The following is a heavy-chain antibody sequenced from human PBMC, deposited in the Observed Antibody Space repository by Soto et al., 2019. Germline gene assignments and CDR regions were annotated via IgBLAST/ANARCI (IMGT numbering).Heavy chain of an antibody. D-gene: IGHD3-16*01. CDR2: LDNDGTNT. J-gene: IGHJ4*02. CDR3: ARDGGTYFDY. Sequence: EVQLVESGGGLVQPGGSLRLSCAASGFTFSTYWMHWVRQAPGKELVWVSRLDNDGTNTRYADSVKGRFTVSRDNGKNTVYLQMDSLRAEDTAVYYCARDGGTYFDYWGQGTLVTVSS. CDR1: GFTFSTYW. V-gene: IGHV3-74*01.